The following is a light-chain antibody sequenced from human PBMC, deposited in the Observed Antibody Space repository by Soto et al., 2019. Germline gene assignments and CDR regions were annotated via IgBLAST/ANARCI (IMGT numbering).Light chain of an antibody. Sequence: QLVLTQPPSTSGTPGQRVAISCSGTSSNIGSHTVNWYQQLPGTATKLLIYGDDHRPSGVPDRFSGFKSGTSTSLAISGLQPEDEVDYYCASWDDRLNGPVFGGAPKVTVL. CDR2: GDD. J-gene: IGLJ3*02. CDR1: SSNIGSHT. V-gene: IGLV1-44*01. CDR3: ASWDDRLNGPV.